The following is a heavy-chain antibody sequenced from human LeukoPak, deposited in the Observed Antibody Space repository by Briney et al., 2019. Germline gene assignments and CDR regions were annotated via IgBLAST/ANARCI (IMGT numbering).Heavy chain of an antibody. Sequence: PGGSLRLSCAAPGFTFSDYYMSWIRQAPGKGLEWVSYISSSGSTIYYADSVKGRFTISRDNAKNSLYLQMNSLRAEDTAVYYCARDRRQFHQLLSRKPYNWFDPWGQGTLVTVSS. J-gene: IGHJ5*02. CDR2: ISSSGSTI. D-gene: IGHD2-2*01. CDR1: GFTFSDYY. V-gene: IGHV3-11*01. CDR3: ARDRRQFHQLLSRKPYNWFDP.